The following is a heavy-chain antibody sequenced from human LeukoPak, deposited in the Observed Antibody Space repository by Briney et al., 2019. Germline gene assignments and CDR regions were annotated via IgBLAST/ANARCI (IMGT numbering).Heavy chain of an antibody. V-gene: IGHV3-23*01. CDR3: AKQWQQWLDRTLEF. Sequence: PGGSLRLSCAASGFTFSSYAMSWVRPAPGKGLGWGSAISGSGGSTYYADSVQGRFTISRDNSKNTLYLQMNSLSAEDTAVYYCAKQWQQWLDRTLEFWGQGTLVTVSS. CDR1: GFTFSSYA. J-gene: IGHJ4*02. D-gene: IGHD6-19*01. CDR2: ISGSGGST.